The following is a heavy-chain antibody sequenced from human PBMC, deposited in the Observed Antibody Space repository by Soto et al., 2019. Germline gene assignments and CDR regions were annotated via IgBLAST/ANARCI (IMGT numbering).Heavy chain of an antibody. D-gene: IGHD5-12*01. Sequence: GGSLRLSCAASGFTFSSYAMSWVRQAPGKGLEWVSAISGSGGSTYYADSVKGRFTISRDNSKNTLYLQMNSLRAEDTAVYYGAKVGGYDPGCFCGQGTLVSVSS. J-gene: IGHJ1*01. CDR3: AKVGGYDPGCF. V-gene: IGHV3-23*01. CDR2: ISGSGGST. CDR1: GFTFSSYA.